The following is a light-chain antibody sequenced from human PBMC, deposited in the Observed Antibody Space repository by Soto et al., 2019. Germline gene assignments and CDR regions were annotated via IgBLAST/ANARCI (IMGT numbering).Light chain of an antibody. CDR2: DVS. CDR1: SSAVGGYNY. V-gene: IGLV2-11*01. CDR3: CSYAGSYTIYV. J-gene: IGLJ1*01. Sequence: QSALTQPRSVSGSPGQSVTISCTGTSSAVGGYNYVSWYQQHPGKAPKLMIYDVSKRPSGVPDRFSGSKSGNTASLTISGLPAEEEADYYCCSYAGSYTIYVFGTGTKVTVL.